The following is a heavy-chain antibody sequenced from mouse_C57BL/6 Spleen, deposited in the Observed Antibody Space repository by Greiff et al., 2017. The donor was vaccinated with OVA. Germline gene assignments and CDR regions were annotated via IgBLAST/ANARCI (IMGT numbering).Heavy chain of an antibody. CDR2: ISSGSSTI. CDR1: GFTFSDYG. CDR3: ASNPTGAMDY. V-gene: IGHV5-17*01. J-gene: IGHJ4*01. Sequence: EVKVVESGGGLVKPGGSLKLSCAASGFTFSDYGMHWVRQAPEKGLEWVAYISSGSSTIYYADTVKGRFTISRDNAKNTLFLQMTSLRSEDTAMYYCASNPTGAMDYWGQGTSVTVSS.